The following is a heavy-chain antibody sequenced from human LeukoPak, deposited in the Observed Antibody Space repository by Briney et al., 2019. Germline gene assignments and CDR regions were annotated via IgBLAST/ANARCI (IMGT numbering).Heavy chain of an antibody. CDR2: INPNSGGT. CDR3: ARKSYYGDVDY. D-gene: IGHD4-17*01. CDR1: GYTFTGYY. Sequence: GASVTVSFKASGYTFTGYYMHWVRQAPGQGLEWMGWINPNSGGTNYAQKFQGRATMTRDTSISTAYMELSRLRSDDTAVYYCARKSYYGDVDYWGQGTLVTVSS. J-gene: IGHJ4*02. V-gene: IGHV1-2*02.